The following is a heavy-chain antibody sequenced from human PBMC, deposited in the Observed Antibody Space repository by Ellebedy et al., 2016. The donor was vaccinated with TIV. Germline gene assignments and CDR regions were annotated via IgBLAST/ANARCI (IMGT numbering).Heavy chain of an antibody. J-gene: IGHJ4*02. CDR2: ITRSSSST. V-gene: IGHV3-48*04. Sequence: GESLKISCVAPGFTFSSHSMNWVRQAPGKGLEWVSYITRSSSSTYYADSVKGRFIISRDNAKNSLYLQMNSLRAEDTAIYYCAKLLNGTDYWGQGTLVTVSS. D-gene: IGHD1-26*01. CDR3: AKLLNGTDY. CDR1: GFTFSSHS.